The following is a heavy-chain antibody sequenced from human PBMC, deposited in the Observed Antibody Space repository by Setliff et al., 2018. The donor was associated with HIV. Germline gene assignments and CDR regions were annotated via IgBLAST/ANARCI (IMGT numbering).Heavy chain of an antibody. CDR1: GGSINSNSYY. Sequence: LSLTCTVSGGSINSNSYYWAWIRQPPGRGLEWIGSIYYSGSTYYNPSLKSRVTISADTSKIQFSLKPSSVTAADTAVYYCVRLTGISSGWYGGGYYFDYWGRGTLVTVSS. V-gene: IGHV4-39*01. CDR2: IYYSGST. D-gene: IGHD6-19*01. CDR3: VRLTGISSGWYGGGYYFDY. J-gene: IGHJ4*02.